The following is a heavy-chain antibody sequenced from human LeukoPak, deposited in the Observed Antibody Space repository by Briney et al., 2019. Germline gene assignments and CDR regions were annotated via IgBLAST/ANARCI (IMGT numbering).Heavy chain of an antibody. D-gene: IGHD6-19*01. Sequence: ASVKVSCKASGYTFTGYYIHWGRQAPGQGLEWMGWINPNSGDTTSAQRFQGRVTMTRDTSLNTAYMELSRLTSDDTAVYYCARVPGYSSDKRSLSWFDPWGQGSLVTVSS. CDR3: ARVPGYSSDKRSLSWFDP. J-gene: IGHJ5*02. CDR1: GYTFTGYY. CDR2: INPNSGDT. V-gene: IGHV1-2*02.